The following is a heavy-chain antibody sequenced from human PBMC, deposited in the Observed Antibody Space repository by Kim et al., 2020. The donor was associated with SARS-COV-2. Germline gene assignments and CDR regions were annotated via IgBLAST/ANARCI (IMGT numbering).Heavy chain of an antibody. Sequence: SETLSLTCAVYGGSFSGYYWSWIRQPPGKGLEWIGEINHSGSTNYNPSLKSRVTISVDTSKNQFSLKLSSVTAADTAVYYCARVPRYYDSSGYYYVLSMGAFDIWGQGTMVTVSS. J-gene: IGHJ3*02. CDR1: GGSFSGYY. D-gene: IGHD3-22*01. V-gene: IGHV4-34*01. CDR3: ARVPRYYDSSGYYYVLSMGAFDI. CDR2: INHSGST.